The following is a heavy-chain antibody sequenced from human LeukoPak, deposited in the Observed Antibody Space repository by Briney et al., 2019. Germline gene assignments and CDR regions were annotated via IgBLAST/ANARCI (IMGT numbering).Heavy chain of an antibody. Sequence: PGGSLRLSCAASGFTFGSYTMDWVRQAPGKGLEWVSSIYSSSRFIYYADSVKGRFTISRDNARNSLFLQMNSLRAEDTAVYYCARDTYRFDDYWGQGTLVTVSS. J-gene: IGHJ4*02. CDR3: ARDTYRFDDY. CDR1: GFTFGSYT. CDR2: IYSSSRFI. V-gene: IGHV3-21*01.